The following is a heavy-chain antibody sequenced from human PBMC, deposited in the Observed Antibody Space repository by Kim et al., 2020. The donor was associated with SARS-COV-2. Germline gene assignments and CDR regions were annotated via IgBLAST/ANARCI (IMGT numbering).Heavy chain of an antibody. V-gene: IGHV4-34*01. CDR1: GGSFSGYY. CDR2: INHSGST. J-gene: IGHJ6*02. Sequence: SETLSLTCAVYGGSFSGYYWSWIRQPPGKGLEWIGEINHSGSTNYNPSLKSRVTISVDTSKNQFSLKLSSVTAADTAVYYCARRQTGTKRLYYYYYGMDVWGQGTTVTVSS. D-gene: IGHD1-1*01. CDR3: ARRQTGTKRLYYYYYGMDV.